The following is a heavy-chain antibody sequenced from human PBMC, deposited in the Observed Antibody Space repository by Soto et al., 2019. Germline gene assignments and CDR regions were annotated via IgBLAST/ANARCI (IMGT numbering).Heavy chain of an antibody. V-gene: IGHV4-30-2*01. Sequence: SETLSLTCAVSGGSISSGGYSWSWIRQPPGKGLEWIGYIYHSGSTNYNPSLKSRVTISVDTSKNQFSLKLSSVTAADTAVYYCARGGYCSSTSCYTGGWFDPWGQGTLVTVSS. J-gene: IGHJ5*02. D-gene: IGHD2-2*02. CDR1: GGSISSGGYS. CDR3: ARGGYCSSTSCYTGGWFDP. CDR2: IYHSGST.